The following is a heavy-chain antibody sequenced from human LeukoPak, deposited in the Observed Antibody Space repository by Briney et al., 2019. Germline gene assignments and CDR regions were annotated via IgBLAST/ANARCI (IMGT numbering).Heavy chain of an antibody. Sequence: PGGSLRLSCAASGFTVSSNYMSWVRQAPGKGLEWVSVIYSGGSTYYADSVKGRFTISRDNSKNTLYLQMNSLRAEDTAVYYCARKSLAARGYFDYWGQETLVTVSS. V-gene: IGHV3-53*01. CDR2: IYSGGST. CDR3: ARKSLAARGYFDY. D-gene: IGHD6-6*01. CDR1: GFTVSSNY. J-gene: IGHJ4*02.